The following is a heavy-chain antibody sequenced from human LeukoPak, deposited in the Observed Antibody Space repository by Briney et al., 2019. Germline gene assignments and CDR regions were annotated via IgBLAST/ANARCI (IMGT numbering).Heavy chain of an antibody. Sequence: ASVKVSCKASGYTVTGYYMHWVRQAPGQGLEWMGWINPNSGGTNYAQKFPGRVTITRDTSSSTAYMELTRLTSDDTAFYYCARGEYRYGNDYWGQGTLVTVSS. D-gene: IGHD5-18*01. V-gene: IGHV1-2*02. CDR3: ARGEYRYGNDY. CDR1: GYTVTGYY. CDR2: INPNSGGT. J-gene: IGHJ4*02.